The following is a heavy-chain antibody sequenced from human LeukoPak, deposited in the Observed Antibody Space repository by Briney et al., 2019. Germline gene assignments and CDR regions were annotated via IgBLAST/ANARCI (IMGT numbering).Heavy chain of an antibody. J-gene: IGHJ4*02. V-gene: IGHV4-59*11. CDR1: ADSFSSHY. D-gene: IGHD4-17*01. Sequence: SETLSLTCAVSADSFSSHYWTWIRQPPGKGLEWIGYISYIGSTNYNPSLKSRVTISIDTSKNQFSLKLSSVTAADTAVYYCARDLVTVTKGFDIWGQGTLVTVSS. CDR2: ISYIGST. CDR3: ARDLVTVTKGFDI.